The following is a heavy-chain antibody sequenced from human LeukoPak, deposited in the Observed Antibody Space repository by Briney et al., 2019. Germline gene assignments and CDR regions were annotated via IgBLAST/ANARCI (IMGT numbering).Heavy chain of an antibody. CDR1: GFTFSTCA. V-gene: IGHV3-30-3*01. J-gene: IGHJ4*02. CDR3: ARDRLGDSADGGFSH. CDR2: ISFDGSNK. Sequence: GGSLRLSCAASGFTFSTCAMHWVRQTPGKGLGWVSVISFDGSNKYYADSVKGRFTISRDNSKNTLYLQMSSLRAEDTAVYYCARDRLGDSADGGFSHWGQGTLVTVSS. D-gene: IGHD1-26*01.